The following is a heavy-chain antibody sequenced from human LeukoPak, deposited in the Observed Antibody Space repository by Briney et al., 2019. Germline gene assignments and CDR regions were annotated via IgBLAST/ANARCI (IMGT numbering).Heavy chain of an antibody. CDR3: AKDGSWGDYYFNFYMDV. Sequence: PGGSLRLSCAASGFTFSSCAMSWVRQAPGKGLEWVSAISGSGGSAYYADSVKGRFTISRDNSKNTLYLQMNSLRAEDTAVYYCAKDGSWGDYYFNFYMDVWGKGTTVTVSS. V-gene: IGHV3-23*01. J-gene: IGHJ6*03. CDR2: ISGSGGSA. D-gene: IGHD3-16*01. CDR1: GFTFSSCA.